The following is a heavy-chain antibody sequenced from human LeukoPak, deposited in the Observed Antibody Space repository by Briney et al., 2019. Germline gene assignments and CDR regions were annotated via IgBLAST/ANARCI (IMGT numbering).Heavy chain of an antibody. Sequence: PGGSLRLSCAASGFTFSSYTINWVRQAPGKGLEWVSSITSTGTYISYADSVKGRFTISRDNAKNSLYLQMNSLRAEDTAVYYCARDLAYYDFWSGYSVDYWGQGTLVTVSS. V-gene: IGHV3-21*01. CDR3: ARDLAYYDFWSGYSVDY. J-gene: IGHJ4*02. CDR2: ITSTGTYI. D-gene: IGHD3-3*01. CDR1: GFTFSSYT.